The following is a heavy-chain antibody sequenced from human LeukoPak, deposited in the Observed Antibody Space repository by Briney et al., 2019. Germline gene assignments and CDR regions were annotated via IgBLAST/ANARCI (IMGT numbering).Heavy chain of an antibody. CDR3: ARITVVTGYYFDY. D-gene: IGHD2-15*01. V-gene: IGHV4-39*01. CDR2: IYYSGST. J-gene: IGHJ4*02. CDR1: GGSISSSSYS. Sequence: SETLSLTCTVSGGSISSSSYSWGWIRQPPGKGLEWIGSIYYSGSTYYNPSLKSRVTISVDTSKNQFSLKLSSVTAADTAVYYCARITVVTGYYFDYWGQGTLVTVSS.